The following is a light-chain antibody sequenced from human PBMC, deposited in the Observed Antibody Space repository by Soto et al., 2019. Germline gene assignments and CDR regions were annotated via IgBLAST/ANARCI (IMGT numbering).Light chain of an antibody. Sequence: DLQMTHYPASLSAAVGDSVAISCLASQTISGFLNWFQQKPGKAPRLLIYAATSLQSGVPSRFSGGASGKDFTLSISSLQPEDFATYYCQQSYSMPLTFGHGTRLEI. CDR2: AAT. J-gene: IGKJ5*01. CDR3: QQSYSMPLT. V-gene: IGKV1-39*01. CDR1: QTISGF.